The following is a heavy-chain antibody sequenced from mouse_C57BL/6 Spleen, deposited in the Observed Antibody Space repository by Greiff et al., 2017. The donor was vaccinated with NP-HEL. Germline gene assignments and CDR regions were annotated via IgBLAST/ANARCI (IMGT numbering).Heavy chain of an antibody. Sequence: EVKLVESGAELVKPGASVKLSCTASGFNIKDYYMHWVKQRTEQGLEWIGRIDPEDGETKYAPKFQGKATITADTSSNTAYLQLSSLTSEDTAVYYCARGGLRRGYYYAMDYWGQGTSVTVSS. J-gene: IGHJ4*01. V-gene: IGHV14-2*01. D-gene: IGHD2-2*01. CDR2: IDPEDGET. CDR1: GFNIKDYY. CDR3: ARGGLRRGYYYAMDY.